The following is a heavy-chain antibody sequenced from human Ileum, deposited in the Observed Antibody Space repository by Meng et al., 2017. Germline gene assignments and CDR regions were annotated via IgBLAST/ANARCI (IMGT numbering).Heavy chain of an antibody. J-gene: IGHJ4*03. CDR1: GGSISSGECC. D-gene: IGHD3-3*02. CDR3: ARHGHFTPDKYYFDS. CDR2: VYFTGYT. Sequence: QVQLQESGSGLLKPSETLALSCTASGGSISSGECCSGWIRWPPGKGLEWIGSVYFTGYTYYSPSLMSRVTISVETSKNQFSLRLTSVTAADTGLYLCARHGHFTPDKYYFDSWGQGTLVTVSS. V-gene: IGHV4-39*01.